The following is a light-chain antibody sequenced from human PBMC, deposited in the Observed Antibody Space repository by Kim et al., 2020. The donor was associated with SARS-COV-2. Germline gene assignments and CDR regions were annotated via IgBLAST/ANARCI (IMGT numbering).Light chain of an antibody. Sequence: SASVGDRVNITCRASQSISSWLAWYQQKPGKAPKLLIYKASSLESGVPSRFSGSGSGTEFTLTISSLQPDDFATYYCQQYNSYPLTFGGGTKLEIK. CDR2: KAS. CDR3: QQYNSYPLT. J-gene: IGKJ4*01. CDR1: QSISSW. V-gene: IGKV1-5*03.